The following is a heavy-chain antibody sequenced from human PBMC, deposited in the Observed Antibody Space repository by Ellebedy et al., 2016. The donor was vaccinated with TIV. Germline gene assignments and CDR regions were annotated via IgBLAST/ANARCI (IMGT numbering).Heavy chain of an antibody. CDR2: INPSSGST. D-gene: IGHD2-15*01. J-gene: IGHJ5*02. V-gene: IGHV1-46*01. CDR3: ATGCSGGSCYGVYWFDP. CDR1: GYTFSNYF. Sequence: AASVKVSCKASGYTFSNYFVHWVRQAPGEGFEWLGIINPSSGSTTYAQKFQGRVTMTEDTSTDTAYMELSSLRSEDTAVYYCATGCSGGSCYGVYWFDPWGQGTLVTVSS.